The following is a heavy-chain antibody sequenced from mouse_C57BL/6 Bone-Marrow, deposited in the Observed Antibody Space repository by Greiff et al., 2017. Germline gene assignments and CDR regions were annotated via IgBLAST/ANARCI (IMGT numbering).Heavy chain of an antibody. Sequence: VNVVESGPGLVAPSQSLSITCTVSGFSLTSYGVDWVRQPPGKGLEWLGVIWGGGSTNYNSALMSRLSISKDNSKSQVFLKMNSLQTDDTAMYYCAPHYYGSSPYYAMDYWGQGTSVTVSS. J-gene: IGHJ4*01. CDR2: IWGGGST. CDR1: GFSLTSYG. D-gene: IGHD1-1*01. V-gene: IGHV2-9*01. CDR3: APHYYGSSPYYAMDY.